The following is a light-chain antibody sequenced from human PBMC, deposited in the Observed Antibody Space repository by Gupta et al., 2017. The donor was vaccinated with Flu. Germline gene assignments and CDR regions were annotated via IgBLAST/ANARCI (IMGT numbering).Light chain of an antibody. V-gene: IGKV1-17*01. CDR3: LQDNTLPST. J-gene: IGKJ4*01. CDR2: GAS. CDR1: QGIRDD. Sequence: SSLSASVGDRVTITCRASQGIRDDLGWFQQKPGKAPKRLIYGASNLESGVPSRFSGSGSGTEFTLTISSLQPEDFTTYYCLQDNTLPSTFGRGTKVDIK.